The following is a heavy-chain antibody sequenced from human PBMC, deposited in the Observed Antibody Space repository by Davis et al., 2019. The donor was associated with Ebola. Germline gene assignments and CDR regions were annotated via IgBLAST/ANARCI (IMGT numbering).Heavy chain of an antibody. J-gene: IGHJ4*02. D-gene: IGHD3-22*01. Sequence: SETLSLTCTVSGGSISSYYWNWIRQPPGKGLEWIGNIYYSGSTNYNPSLKRRLTMSIDPSKKQFYLKLSSVTAADTAVYYCARDRDSSGRYFDYWGQGALVTVPS. CDR2: IYYSGST. V-gene: IGHV4-59*01. CDR1: GGSISSYY. CDR3: ARDRDSSGRYFDY.